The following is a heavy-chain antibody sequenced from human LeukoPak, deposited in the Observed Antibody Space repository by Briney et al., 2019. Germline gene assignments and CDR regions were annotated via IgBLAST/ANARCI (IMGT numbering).Heavy chain of an antibody. CDR3: ATPPTLRGTNGVWSY. J-gene: IGHJ4*02. V-gene: IGHV4-39*01. Sequence: SETLSLTCTVSGGSISSSSYYWGWIRQPPGKGLEWIGSIYYSGSTYYNPSLKSRVTISVDTSKNLFSLKLSSVTAADTAVYYCATPPTLRGTNGVWSYWGQGTLVTVSS. CDR2: IYYSGST. D-gene: IGHD2-8*01. CDR1: GGSISSSSYY.